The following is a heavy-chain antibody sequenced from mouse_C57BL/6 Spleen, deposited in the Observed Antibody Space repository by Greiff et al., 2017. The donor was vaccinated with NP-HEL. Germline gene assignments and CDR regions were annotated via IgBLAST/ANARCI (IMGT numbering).Heavy chain of an antibody. Sequence: QVQLQQPGAELVKPGASVKLSCKASGYTFTSYWMHWVKQRPGQGLEWIGMIHPNSGSTNYNEKFKSKATLTVDKSSSTAYMQLSSLTSEDSAVYYGARSGVITTVVAKGFDYWGQGTTLTVSS. V-gene: IGHV1-64*01. CDR3: ARSGVITTVVAKGFDY. J-gene: IGHJ2*01. D-gene: IGHD1-1*01. CDR2: IHPNSGST. CDR1: GYTFTSYW.